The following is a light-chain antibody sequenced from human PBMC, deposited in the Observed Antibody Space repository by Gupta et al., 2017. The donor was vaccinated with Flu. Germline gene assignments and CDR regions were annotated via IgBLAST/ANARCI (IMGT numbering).Light chain of an antibody. V-gene: IGLV1-47*01. J-gene: IGLJ2*01. CDR2: RSD. CDR1: TSNSGSNY. CDR3: AAWDDSLSGYVV. Sequence: VTISCSGSTSNSGSNYVYWYPQFPGTAPTLLISRSDQRTSGVPDRFSGSKSGTAASLAISGLRAEEEADYYCAAWDDSLSGYVVFGGGPKLTVL.